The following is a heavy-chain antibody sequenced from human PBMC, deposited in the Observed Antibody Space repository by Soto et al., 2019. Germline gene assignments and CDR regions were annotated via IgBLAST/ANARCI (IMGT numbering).Heavy chain of an antibody. V-gene: IGHV4-31*03. CDR3: ARIEMASIK. CDR1: GASIRSGGYY. J-gene: IGHJ4*02. Sequence: SETLSLTCSVSGASIRSGGYYWSWLRQSPGKGLEWTGHIYYTGSTFYSPSLKSRLTISLDTSKNQFSLDLRSVTAADTAMYYCARIEMASIKWGRGTLVTVSS. CDR2: IYYTGST.